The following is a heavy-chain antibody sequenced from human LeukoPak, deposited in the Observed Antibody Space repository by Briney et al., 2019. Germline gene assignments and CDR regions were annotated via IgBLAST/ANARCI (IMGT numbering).Heavy chain of an antibody. CDR1: GGSISSYF. V-gene: IGHV4-59*01. D-gene: IGHD5-18*01. CDR3: ARENGYRYDY. J-gene: IGHJ4*02. Sequence: RTSETLSLTCTVSGGSISSYFWSWIRQPPGKGLEWIGYIYYSGSTNYNPSLKSRVTISVDTSKNQFSLKLSSVTAADTALYYCARENGYRYDYWGQGTLVTVSS. CDR2: IYYSGST.